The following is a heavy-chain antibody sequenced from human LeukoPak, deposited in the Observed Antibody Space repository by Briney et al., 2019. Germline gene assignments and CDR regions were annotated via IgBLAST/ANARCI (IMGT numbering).Heavy chain of an antibody. J-gene: IGHJ4*02. CDR1: VGAISLHY. CDR2: IYYSGRT. V-gene: IGHV4-59*11. D-gene: IGHD6-6*01. Sequence: SQSLALTRTFWVGAISLHYWRGMPGPPGRGREGGVNIYYSGRTNYNLSLKRRVTISIDTSKHPFSLNLSSVTAADTAVYYCARIVPIASRPRNFDYWGQGTLVTVSS. CDR3: ARIVPIASRPRNFDY.